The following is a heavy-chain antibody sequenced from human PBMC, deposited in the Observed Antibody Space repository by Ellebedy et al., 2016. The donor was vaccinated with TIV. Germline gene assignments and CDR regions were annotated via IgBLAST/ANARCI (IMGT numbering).Heavy chain of an antibody. Sequence: GGSLRLXCAASGFTFSSYAMSWVRQAPGKGLEWVSAISGSGGSTYYADSVKGRFTISRDNSKNTLYLQMNSLRAEDTAVYYCAKDSGRAVAAQAGYWGQGTLVTVSS. CDR2: ISGSGGST. CDR3: AKDSGRAVAAQAGY. V-gene: IGHV3-23*01. CDR1: GFTFSSYA. D-gene: IGHD6-19*01. J-gene: IGHJ4*02.